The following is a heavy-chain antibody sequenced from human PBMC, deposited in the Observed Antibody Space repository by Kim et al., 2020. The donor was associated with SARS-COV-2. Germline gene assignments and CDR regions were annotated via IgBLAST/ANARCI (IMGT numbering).Heavy chain of an antibody. CDR2: IYYSGST. V-gene: IGHV4-59*08. CDR3: ARGYSSGWYNY. Sequence: SETLSLTCTVSGGSISSYYWSWIRQPPGKGLEWIWYIYYSGSTYYTPSLKSRVTISVDTSKNQFSLKLSSVTAADTAVYYCARGYSSGWYNYWGQGTLVT. D-gene: IGHD6-19*01. CDR1: GGSISSYY. J-gene: IGHJ4*02.